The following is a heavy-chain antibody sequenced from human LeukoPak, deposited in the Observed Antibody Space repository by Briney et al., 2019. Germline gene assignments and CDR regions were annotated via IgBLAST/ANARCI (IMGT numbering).Heavy chain of an antibody. Sequence: PGGSLRLSCAASGFMFSRYAMNWVRLAPGKGLEWVAVISYDGSNKYYADSVKGRFTISRDNSKNTLYLQMNSLRAEDTAVYYCAKELPRYSSGWYAYYFDYWGQGTLVTVSS. J-gene: IGHJ4*02. D-gene: IGHD6-19*01. V-gene: IGHV3-30*18. CDR2: ISYDGSNK. CDR1: GFMFSRYA. CDR3: AKELPRYSSGWYAYYFDY.